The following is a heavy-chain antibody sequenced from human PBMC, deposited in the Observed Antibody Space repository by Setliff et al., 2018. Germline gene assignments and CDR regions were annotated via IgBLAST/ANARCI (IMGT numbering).Heavy chain of an antibody. CDR1: GGSFSGYY. Sequence: SETLSLTCAVYGGSFSGYYWSWIRQPPGKGLEWIGEINHSGSTNYNPSLKSRVTISVDTSKNQFSLKLSSVTAADTAVYYCARGWGSGWPKEGAFDIWGQGTMVTVSS. J-gene: IGHJ3*02. CDR2: INHSGST. CDR3: ARGWGSGWPKEGAFDI. V-gene: IGHV4-34*01. D-gene: IGHD6-19*01.